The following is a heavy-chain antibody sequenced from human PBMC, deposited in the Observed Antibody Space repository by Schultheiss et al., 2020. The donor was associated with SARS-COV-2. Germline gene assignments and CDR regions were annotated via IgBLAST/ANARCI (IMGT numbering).Heavy chain of an antibody. CDR3: ARDVPRYCSGGSCYPGDY. D-gene: IGHD2-15*01. Sequence: ASVKVSCKASGYTFTSYGISWVRQAPGQGLEWMGWISAYNGNTNYAQKLQGRVTMTTDTSTSTAYMELRSLRSDDTAVYYCARDVPRYCSGGSCYPGDYWGQGTLVTVSS. CDR2: ISAYNGNT. CDR1: GYTFTSYG. V-gene: IGHV1-18*01. J-gene: IGHJ4*02.